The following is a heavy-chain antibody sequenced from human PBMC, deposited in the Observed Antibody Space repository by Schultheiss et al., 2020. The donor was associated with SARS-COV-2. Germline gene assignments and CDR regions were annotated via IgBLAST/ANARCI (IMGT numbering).Heavy chain of an antibody. CDR3: GKKAASATYYFDY. D-gene: IGHD6-13*01. V-gene: IGHV4-4*02. J-gene: IGHJ4*02. Sequence: SETLSLTCAVSGGSISSSNWWSWVRQPPGKGLEWIGEIYHSGSANYNPSLKSRVTISVDKSKNQFSLMLTSVTAADTAVYYCGKKAASATYYFDYWGQGALVTVSS. CDR1: GGSISSSNW. CDR2: IYHSGSA.